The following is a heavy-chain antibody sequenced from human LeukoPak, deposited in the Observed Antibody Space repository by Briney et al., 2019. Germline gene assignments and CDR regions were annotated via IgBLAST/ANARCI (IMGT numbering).Heavy chain of an antibody. D-gene: IGHD3-22*01. CDR1: GGSISSSSYY. J-gene: IGHJ6*03. V-gene: IGHV4-39*01. CDR3: ARHLYYYDSSGYYTHYYYYMDV. CDR2: IYYSGST. Sequence: SETLSLTCTVSGGSISSSSYYWGWIRQPPGKGLEWIGCIYYSGSTYYHPSLKSRVTISVDTSKNQFSLKLSSVTAADTAVYYCARHLYYYDSSGYYTHYYYYMDVWGKGTTVTVSS.